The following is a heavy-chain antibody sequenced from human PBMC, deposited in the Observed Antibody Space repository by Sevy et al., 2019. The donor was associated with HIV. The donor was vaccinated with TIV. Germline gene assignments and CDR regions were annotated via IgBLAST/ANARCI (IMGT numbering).Heavy chain of an antibody. Sequence: GGSLRLSCAASGFTFSSYAMHWVRQAPGKGLEWVAVISYDGSNKYYADSVKGRFTNSRDNSKNTLYLQMNSLRAEDTAVYYCARDFFLAVAGYFQHWGQGTLVTVSS. J-gene: IGHJ1*01. CDR1: GFTFSSYA. D-gene: IGHD6-19*01. CDR2: ISYDGSNK. V-gene: IGHV3-30*04. CDR3: ARDFFLAVAGYFQH.